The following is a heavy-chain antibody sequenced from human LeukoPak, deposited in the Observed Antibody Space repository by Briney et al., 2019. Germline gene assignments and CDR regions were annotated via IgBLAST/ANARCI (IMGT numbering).Heavy chain of an antibody. D-gene: IGHD6-13*01. CDR3: ARAAAAALEAFDI. CDR2: INPNSGGT. CDR1: GYTFTGYY. V-gene: IGHV1-2*02. Sequence: GASVKVSCKASGYTFTGYYMHWVRQAPGQGLEWMGWINPNSGGTNYAQKFQGRVTMTRDTSISTAYMELSRLRSDDTAVYYCARAAAAALEAFDIWGQGTMVTVSS. J-gene: IGHJ3*02.